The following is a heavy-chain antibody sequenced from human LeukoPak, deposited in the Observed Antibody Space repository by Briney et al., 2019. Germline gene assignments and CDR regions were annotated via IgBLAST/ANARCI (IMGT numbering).Heavy chain of an antibody. CDR2: VSTYNGNT. CDR3: ARAFGGYCSSTYCYDS. Sequence: AASVKVSCKASGYSFTTYGVGWVRQAPGQGLEWMGWVSTYNGNTNYAQRLQGRVNMSTDTSTSTAYMELRSLRSDDTAVYYCARAFGGYCSSTYCYDSWGQGTLVTVSS. V-gene: IGHV1-18*01. D-gene: IGHD2-2*01. J-gene: IGHJ4*02. CDR1: GYSFTTYG.